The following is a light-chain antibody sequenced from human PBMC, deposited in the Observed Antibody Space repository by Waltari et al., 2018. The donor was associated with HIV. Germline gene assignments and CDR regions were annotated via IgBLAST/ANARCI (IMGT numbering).Light chain of an antibody. Sequence: DIQVTQSPASLSASVGDRVTITCRASQNINRYLNWYQHKPGKGPKLIIYAASTLQEGVPSRFSCQCSWSDFTLTISDLQPEDFAAYYCQQSYSTPHTFGQGTKVEV. CDR2: AAS. CDR1: QNINRY. CDR3: QQSYSTPHT. V-gene: IGKV1-39*01. J-gene: IGKJ1*01.